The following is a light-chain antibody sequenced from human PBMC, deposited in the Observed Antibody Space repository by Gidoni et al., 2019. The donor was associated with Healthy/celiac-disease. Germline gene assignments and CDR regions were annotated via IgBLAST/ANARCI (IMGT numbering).Light chain of an antibody. CDR2: EDS. CDR1: SSNVGGYNY. CDR3: SAYTSSSTYVV. Sequence: QSALPQPASVSGSPGQSITITCTGTSSNVGGYNYVSWYQQQPGKAPKLMIYEDSNRPSGVSNRFSGSKSGNTASLTISGLQAEDEADYDCSAYTSSSTYVVFGGGTKLTVL. J-gene: IGLJ2*01. V-gene: IGLV2-14*01.